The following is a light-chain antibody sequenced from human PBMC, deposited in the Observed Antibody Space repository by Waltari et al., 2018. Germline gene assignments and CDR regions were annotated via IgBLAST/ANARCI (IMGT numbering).Light chain of an antibody. J-gene: IGKJ1*01. Sequence: ELVLTQSPGTASLSPGERATLSCRASQSVGSSSLAWYQQKPGQAPRLVIYRASRRATGIPDRFSGSGSGTDFSLTISRLEPEDCAVYYCQQHVTLPATFGQGTKVEIK. CDR2: RAS. CDR3: QQHVTLPAT. CDR1: QSVGSSS. V-gene: IGKV3-20*01.